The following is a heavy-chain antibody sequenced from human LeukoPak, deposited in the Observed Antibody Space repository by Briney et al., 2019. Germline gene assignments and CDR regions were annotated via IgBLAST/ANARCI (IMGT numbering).Heavy chain of an antibody. Sequence: SETLSLTCTVSGGSLSSYYWSWVRQPPGKGLEWIGFVYYTGSTNYSPSLKSRVTISVDTSKNQFSLKLRSVTAADTAVYYCARISSSNWYNERGAFDVWGQGTMVTVSS. V-gene: IGHV4-59*01. CDR1: GGSLSSYY. D-gene: IGHD6-13*01. J-gene: IGHJ3*01. CDR2: VYYTGST. CDR3: ARISSSNWYNERGAFDV.